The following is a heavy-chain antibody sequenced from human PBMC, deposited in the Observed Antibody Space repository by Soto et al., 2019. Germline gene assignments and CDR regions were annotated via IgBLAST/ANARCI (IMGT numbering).Heavy chain of an antibody. Sequence: QVRLVQSGAEVKKPGASVKVSCKASGYTFTSYGISWVRQAPGQGLEWMGWISAYNGNTNYAQKLQGRVTMTTDTSTSTAYMELRSLRSDDTAVYYCATTRVTIFGVVIAYDYWGQGTLVTVSS. V-gene: IGHV1-18*04. CDR1: GYTFTSYG. CDR3: ATTRVTIFGVVIAYDY. J-gene: IGHJ4*02. CDR2: ISAYNGNT. D-gene: IGHD3-3*01.